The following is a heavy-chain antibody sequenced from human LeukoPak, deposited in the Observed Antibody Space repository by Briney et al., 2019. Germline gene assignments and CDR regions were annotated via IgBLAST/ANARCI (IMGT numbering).Heavy chain of an antibody. Sequence: SETLSLTCAVYGGSFSGYYWSWIRPPPGKGLEWIGEINHSGSTNYNPSLKSRVTISVDTSKNQFSLKLSSVTAADTAVYYCARGLTVTTTSLGYWGQGTLVTVSS. CDR3: ARGLTVTTTSLGY. D-gene: IGHD4-17*01. CDR2: INHSGST. CDR1: GGSFSGYY. V-gene: IGHV4-34*01. J-gene: IGHJ4*02.